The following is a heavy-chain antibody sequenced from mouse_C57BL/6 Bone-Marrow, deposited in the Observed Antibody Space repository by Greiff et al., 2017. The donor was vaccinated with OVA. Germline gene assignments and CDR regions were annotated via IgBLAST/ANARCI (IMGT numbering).Heavy chain of an antibody. D-gene: IGHD1-1*01. Sequence: EVQRVESGPGLVKPSQSLSLTCSVTGYSITSGYYWNWIRQFPGNKLEWMGYISYDGSNNYNPSLKNRISITRDTSKNQFFLKLNSVTTEDTATYYCARGGYGSSYGYFDYWGQGTTLTVSS. CDR3: ARGGYGSSYGYFDY. J-gene: IGHJ2*01. CDR2: ISYDGSN. CDR1: GYSITSGYY. V-gene: IGHV3-6*01.